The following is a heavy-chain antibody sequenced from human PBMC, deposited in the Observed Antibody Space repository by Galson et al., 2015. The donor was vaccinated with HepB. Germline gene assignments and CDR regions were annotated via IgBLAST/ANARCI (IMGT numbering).Heavy chain of an antibody. CDR1: GGSISSSNW. Sequence: SESLSLTCAVSGGSISSSNWWSWVRQPPGKGLEWIGAIYHSGSTNYNPSLKSRVTISVDKSKNQFSLKLSSVTAADTAVYYCARWGRYYYYGMDVWGQGTTVTVSS. V-gene: IGHV4-4*02. D-gene: IGHD3-16*01. J-gene: IGHJ6*02. CDR3: ARWGRYYYYGMDV. CDR2: IYHSGST.